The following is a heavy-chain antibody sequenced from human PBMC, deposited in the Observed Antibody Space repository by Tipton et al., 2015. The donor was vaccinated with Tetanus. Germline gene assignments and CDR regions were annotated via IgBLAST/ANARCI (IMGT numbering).Heavy chain of an antibody. D-gene: IGHD2-2*01. CDR3: ARGLLVVVPAARGRYNWFDP. V-gene: IGHV4-34*01. CDR1: GGSFSGYY. Sequence: TLPLTCAVYGGSFSGYYWSWIRQPPGKGLEWIGEINHSGSTNYNPSLKSRVTISVDTSKNQFSLKLSSVTAADTAVYYCARGLLVVVPAARGRYNWFDPWGQGTLVTVSS. CDR2: INHSGST. J-gene: IGHJ5*02.